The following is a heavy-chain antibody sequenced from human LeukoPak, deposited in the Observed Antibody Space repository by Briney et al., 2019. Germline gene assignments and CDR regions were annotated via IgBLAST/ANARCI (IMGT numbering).Heavy chain of an antibody. CDR2: IYSHGST. CDR3: ARAPLGYCSGGSCYYFDS. V-gene: IGHV3-66*01. D-gene: IGHD2-15*01. J-gene: IGHJ4*02. Sequence: GGSLTLSCAAAGFTFTDYSMNWVRQAPGKGLEWVSVIYSHGSTHYADSVKGRFTISRDNSKNTLYLQMNSLRAEDTAVYYCARAPLGYCSGGSCYYFDSWGQGTLVTVSS. CDR1: GFTFTDYS.